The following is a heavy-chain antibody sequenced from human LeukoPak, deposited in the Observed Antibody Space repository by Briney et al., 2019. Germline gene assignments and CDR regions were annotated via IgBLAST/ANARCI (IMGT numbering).Heavy chain of an antibody. CDR3: ARETSQKGAHYMDV. V-gene: IGHV4-4*07. J-gene: IGHJ6*03. CDR2: IYTSGST. CDR1: GGSISSYY. D-gene: IGHD3-16*01. Sequence: SETLSLTCTVSGGSISSYYWSWIRQPAGKGLEWIGRIYTSGSTNYNPSLKSRVTISVDTSKNQFSLKLTSVTAADTAVYYCARETSQKGAHYMDVWGKGTTVTISS.